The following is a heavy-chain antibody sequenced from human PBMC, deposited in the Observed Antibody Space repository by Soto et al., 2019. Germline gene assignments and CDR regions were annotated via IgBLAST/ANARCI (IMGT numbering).Heavy chain of an antibody. J-gene: IGHJ5*02. CDR3: VRDGSGNLYLNWFDP. CDR2: ISSHSSTL. D-gene: IGHD6-19*01. V-gene: IGHV3-48*02. Sequence: LRLSCAASGFTFSSYSTNWVRQAPGKGLEWISYISSHSSTLHYADSVKGRFTISRDNAGNSLYLQMNSLRDEDTAVYYCVRDGSGNLYLNWFDPWAREPWSPSPQ. CDR1: GFTFSSYS.